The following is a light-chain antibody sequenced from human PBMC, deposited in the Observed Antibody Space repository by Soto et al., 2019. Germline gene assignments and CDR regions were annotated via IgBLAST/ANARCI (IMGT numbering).Light chain of an antibody. CDR3: QQFGASPQYT. CDR2: GTS. V-gene: IGKV3-20*01. J-gene: IGKJ2*01. CDR1: QSVTRSS. Sequence: EIVLTQSPGTLSLSPGETATLSCRASQSVTRSSLAWYQHKPGQAPRLLMFGTSNRATGIPDRFSGSGSGTDFILTISRLEPEDFAVYYCQQFGASPQYTFGQGTKLEI.